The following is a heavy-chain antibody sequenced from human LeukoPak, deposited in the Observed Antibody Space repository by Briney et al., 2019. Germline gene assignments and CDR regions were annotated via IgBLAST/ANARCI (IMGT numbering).Heavy chain of an antibody. D-gene: IGHD6-19*01. J-gene: IGHJ4*02. CDR1: GGSISSYY. CDR2: IYYSGST. V-gene: IGHV4-59*01. CDR3: ARVYSSGLPCVGTRVFDY. Sequence: SETLSLTCTVSGGSISSYYWSWIRQPQGKGLEWIGYIYYSGSTNYNPSLKSRVTISVDTSKNQFSLKLSSVTAADTAVYYCARVYSSGLPCVGTRVFDYWGQGTLVTVSS.